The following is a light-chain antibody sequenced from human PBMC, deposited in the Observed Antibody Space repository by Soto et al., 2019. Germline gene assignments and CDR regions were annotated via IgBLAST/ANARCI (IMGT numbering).Light chain of an antibody. Sequence: QCALTQPPSGAGSPGQSVTISCTGTSSDVGGYDYVSWYQHHPGKAPKLMIYEVTKRPSGVPDRFSGSKSGNTASLTVSGLQAEDEADYYCSSYAGSNTYAFGPGNKVTVL. J-gene: IGLJ1*01. V-gene: IGLV2-8*01. CDR2: EVT. CDR1: SSDVGGYDY. CDR3: SSYAGSNTYA.